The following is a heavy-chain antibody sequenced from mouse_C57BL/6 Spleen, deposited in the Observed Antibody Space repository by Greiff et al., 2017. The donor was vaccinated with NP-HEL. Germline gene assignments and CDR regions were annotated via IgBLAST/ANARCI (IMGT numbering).Heavy chain of an antibody. Sequence: EVKVEESGGGLVQPGGSMKLSCVASGFTFSNYWMNWVRQSPEKGLEWVAQIRLKSDNYATHYAESVKGRFTISRDDSKSSVYLQMNNLRAEDTGIYYCTGSMVTTGAWFAYWGQGTLVTVSA. J-gene: IGHJ3*01. CDR1: GFTFSNYW. CDR2: IRLKSDNYAT. CDR3: TGSMVTTGAWFAY. V-gene: IGHV6-3*01. D-gene: IGHD2-2*01.